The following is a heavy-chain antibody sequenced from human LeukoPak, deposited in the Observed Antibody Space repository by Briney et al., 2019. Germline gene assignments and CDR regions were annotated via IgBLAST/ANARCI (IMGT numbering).Heavy chain of an antibody. J-gene: IGHJ6*02. V-gene: IGHV4-34*01. CDR2: INHSGST. CDR1: GGSFSGYY. Sequence: SETLSLTCAVYGGSFSGYYWSWIRQPPGKGLEWIGEINHSGSTNYNPSLTSRVTISVDTSKNQFSLKLSSVTAADTAVYYCARGRCSSTSYYGRLGLSWGDYYYYGMDVWGQGTTVTVSS. CDR3: ARGRCSSTSYYGRLGLSWGDYYYYGMDV. D-gene: IGHD2-2*01.